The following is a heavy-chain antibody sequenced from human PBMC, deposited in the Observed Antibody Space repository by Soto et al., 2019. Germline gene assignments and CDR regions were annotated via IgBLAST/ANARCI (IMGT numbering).Heavy chain of an antibody. V-gene: IGHV4-39*01. J-gene: IGHJ4*02. CDR1: GGSISSSSYY. CDR3: ARFNYDGSGWVWY. CDR2: IYYSGST. Sequence: QLQLQESGPGLVKPSETLSLTCTVSGGSISSSSYYWGWIRQPPGKGLEWIGSIYYSGSTYSNPTPQSRFTISVETSKNQFPLNVSSVAAADTAVYYCARFNYDGSGWVWYWGQGTLVTVSS. D-gene: IGHD3-10*01.